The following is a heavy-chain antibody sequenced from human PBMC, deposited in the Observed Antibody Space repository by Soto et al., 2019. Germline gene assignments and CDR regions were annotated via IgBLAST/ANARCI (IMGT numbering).Heavy chain of an antibody. J-gene: IGHJ6*04. V-gene: IGHV1-18*01. CDR1: GYTFTSYG. CDR2: ISAYNGNT. Sequence: ASVKVSCKASGYTFTSYGISWVRQAPGQGLEWMGWISAYNGNTNYAQKLQGRVTMTTDTSTSTAYMELRSLRSDDTAVYYCARVLRYFFGTTGYGTYYYSGMNVWGKGTTVTVPS. CDR3: ARVLRYFFGTTGYGTYYYSGMNV. D-gene: IGHD3-9*01.